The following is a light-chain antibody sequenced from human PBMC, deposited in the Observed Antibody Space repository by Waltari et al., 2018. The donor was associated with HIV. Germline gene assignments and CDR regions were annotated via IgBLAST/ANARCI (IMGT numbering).Light chain of an antibody. CDR1: SSAVGSYNR. CDR3: SLYTSTNTYV. J-gene: IGLJ1*01. Sequence: QSALTQPPSVSGSPGQSVTISCPGTSSAVGSYNRVSWYRQPPGAAPTLMIFDVSHRPSGVPDRFSGSKSGNTASLTISGLQAEDEATYYCSLYTSTNTYVFGTGTEVTVL. CDR2: DVS. V-gene: IGLV2-18*01.